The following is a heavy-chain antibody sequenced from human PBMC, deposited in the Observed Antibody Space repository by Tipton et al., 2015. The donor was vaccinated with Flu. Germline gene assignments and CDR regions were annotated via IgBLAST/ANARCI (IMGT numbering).Heavy chain of an antibody. CDR2: FSGGGATT. J-gene: IGHJ6*02. V-gene: IGHV3-23*01. Sequence: SLRLSCAASGFTFSRYGMSWVRQAPGKGLEWVAAFSGGGATTYFADSVKGRFTISRDFSKNTLYLQMNSLRAEDTAVYYCAAGDAMDVWGQGTTVTVSS. D-gene: IGHD3-10*01. CDR1: GFTFSRYG. CDR3: AAGDAMDV.